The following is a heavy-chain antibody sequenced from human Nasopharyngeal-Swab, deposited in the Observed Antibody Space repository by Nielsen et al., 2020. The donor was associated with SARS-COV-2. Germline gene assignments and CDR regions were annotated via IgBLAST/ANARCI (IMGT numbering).Heavy chain of an antibody. CDR3: ARGVFWSRLRLGGLDY. V-gene: IGHV1-69*05. D-gene: IGHD5-12*01. CDR2: IIPTFGTA. Sequence: SVKVSCKASGGTFSSYAISWVRQAPGQGLEWMGGIIPTFGTANYAQKFQGRVTITRDTSASTAYMELSSLRSEDTAVYYCARGVFWSRLRLGGLDYWGQGTLVTVSS. CDR1: GGTFSSYA. J-gene: IGHJ4*02.